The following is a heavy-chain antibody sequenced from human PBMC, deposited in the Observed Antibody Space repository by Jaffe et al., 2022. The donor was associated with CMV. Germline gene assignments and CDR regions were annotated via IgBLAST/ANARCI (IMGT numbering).Heavy chain of an antibody. D-gene: IGHD1-26*01. Sequence: EVQLVESGGGLVQPGRSLRLSCTGSGFIFGDNAMTWVRQAPGKGLEWVGFIRTKTNGETPEYAASVKGRFTISRDDSKSIAYLQMNSLKTEDAAVYYCARESGDRAGAADFDYWGQGTLVTVSS. J-gene: IGHJ4*02. CDR3: ARESGDRAGAADFDY. CDR1: GFIFGDNA. V-gene: IGHV3-49*04. CDR2: IRTKTNGETP.